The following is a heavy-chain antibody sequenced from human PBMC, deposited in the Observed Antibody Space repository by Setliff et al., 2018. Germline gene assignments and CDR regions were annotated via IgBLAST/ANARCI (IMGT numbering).Heavy chain of an antibody. V-gene: IGHV5-51*01. Sequence: PGESLKISCKGSGYSFTSYWIGWVRQMPGKGLEWMGIIYPGDSDTRYSPSFQGQVTISADKSVSTAYLQWSSLKASDTAMYYCARVIPDYYYYYGMDVWGQGTTVTVSS. D-gene: IGHD3-16*02. CDR3: ARVIPDYYYYYGMDV. CDR1: GYSFTSYW. J-gene: IGHJ6*02. CDR2: IYPGDSDT.